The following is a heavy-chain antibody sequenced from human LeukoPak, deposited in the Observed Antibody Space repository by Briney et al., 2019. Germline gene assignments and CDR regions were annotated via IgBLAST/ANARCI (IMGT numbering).Heavy chain of an antibody. V-gene: IGHV1-46*01. CDR2: IKPGDGST. CDR3: ARGDSGQFVY. D-gene: IGHD2-21*01. Sequence: ASVKVSCKASGYTFTTYFLHWVRQAPGQGLEWMAFIKPGDGSTTYAQRFQGRVTVIRDTSTGTLYMELSSLRSDATAVYYCARGDSGQFVYWGQGTLVTVSS. CDR1: GYTFTTYF. J-gene: IGHJ4*02.